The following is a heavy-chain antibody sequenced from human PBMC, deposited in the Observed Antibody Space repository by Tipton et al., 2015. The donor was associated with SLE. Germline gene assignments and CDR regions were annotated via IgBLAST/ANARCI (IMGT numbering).Heavy chain of an antibody. CDR1: GFSFDDYA. D-gene: IGHD5-24*01. CDR2: ISWNSGSI. CDR3: TREGEMATTYASRAAFDI. V-gene: IGHV3-9*01. J-gene: IGHJ3*02. Sequence: RSLRLSCAASGFSFDDYAMHWVRQAPGKGLEWVSGISWNSGSIGYADSVKGRFTISRDNAKNSLYLQMNSLRAEDTALYYCTREGEMATTYASRAAFDIWGQGTMVTVSS.